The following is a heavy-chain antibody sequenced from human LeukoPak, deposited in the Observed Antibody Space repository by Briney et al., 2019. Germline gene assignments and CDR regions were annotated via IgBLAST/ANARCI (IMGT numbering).Heavy chain of an antibody. V-gene: IGHV3-66*04. Sequence: GGSLRLSCAASGFTFSSYSMNWVRQAPGKGLEWVSVIYSGGSTYYADSVKGRFTISRDNSKNTLYLQMNSLRAEDTAVYYCARHDWFDPWGQGTLATVSS. J-gene: IGHJ5*02. CDR1: GFTFSSYS. CDR2: IYSGGST. CDR3: ARHDWFDP.